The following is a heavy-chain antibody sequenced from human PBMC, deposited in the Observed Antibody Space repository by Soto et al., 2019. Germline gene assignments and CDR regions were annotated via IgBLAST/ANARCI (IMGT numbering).Heavy chain of an antibody. CDR2: VNPSGGYT. V-gene: IGHV1-46*01. CDR3: AAEIDDYADFNH. Sequence: ASVKVSCKASGYTFSSYYMNWVRQAPGQGLEWIGRVNPSGGYTTYAQRFQGRVTMTSDTSTSTSYMELGSLTSEDTAVYFCAAEIDDYADFNHWGQGTPVTVSS. CDR1: GYTFSSYY. D-gene: IGHD4-17*01. J-gene: IGHJ5*02.